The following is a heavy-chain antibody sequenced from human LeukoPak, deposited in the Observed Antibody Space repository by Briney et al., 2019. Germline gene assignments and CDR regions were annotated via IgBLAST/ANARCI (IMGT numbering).Heavy chain of an antibody. V-gene: IGHV3-74*03. CDR2: INPDGSIR. CDR3: AREARVGGALQY. Sequence: GGSLRLSCAASGLTFSTYWMHWVRQAPGKGLVWVARINPDGSIRTYANSVQGRVTISRDTAKDTLFLQMNSLRAEDTAVYYCAREARVGGALQYWGQGTPVTVSS. CDR1: GLTFSTYW. D-gene: IGHD1-26*01. J-gene: IGHJ4*02.